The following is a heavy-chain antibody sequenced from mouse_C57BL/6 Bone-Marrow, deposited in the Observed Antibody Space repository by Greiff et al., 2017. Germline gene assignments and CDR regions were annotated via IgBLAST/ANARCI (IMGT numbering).Heavy chain of an antibody. Sequence: EVKVEESGGGLVQPGGSMKLSCAASGFTFSDAWMDWVRQSPEKGLEWVAEIRNNANNHATYYAESVKGRFTISRDDSKSSVYLQMNSLRAEDTGIYYCTRKDLLWTLFAYWGQGTLVTVSA. D-gene: IGHD2-10*01. CDR2: IRNNANNHAT. CDR1: GFTFSDAW. CDR3: TRKDLLWTLFAY. J-gene: IGHJ3*01. V-gene: IGHV6-6*01.